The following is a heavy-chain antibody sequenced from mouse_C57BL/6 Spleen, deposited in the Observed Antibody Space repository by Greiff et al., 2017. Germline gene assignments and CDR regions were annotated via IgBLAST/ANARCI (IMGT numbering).Heavy chain of an antibody. Sequence: VQLQQSGAELVRPGASVKLSCTASGFNIKDDYMHWVKQRPEQGLEWIGWIDPENGDTEYASKFQGKATITADTSSNTAYLQLSSLTSEDTAVYYCTTDYYGSSYDYYFDYWGQGTTLTVSS. CDR1: GFNIKDDY. CDR2: IDPENGDT. J-gene: IGHJ2*01. D-gene: IGHD1-1*01. V-gene: IGHV14-4*01. CDR3: TTDYYGSSYDYYFDY.